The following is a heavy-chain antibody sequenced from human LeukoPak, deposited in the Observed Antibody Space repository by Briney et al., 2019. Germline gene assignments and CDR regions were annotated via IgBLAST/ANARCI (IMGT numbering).Heavy chain of an antibody. D-gene: IGHD3-10*01. Sequence: GASVKVSCKASGYTFTSYGISWVRQAPGQGLEWMGWISAYNGNTNYAQKLQGRVTMTTDTSTSTAYMELSRLRSDDTAVYYCARSRSGDNAFDIWGQGTMVPVSS. CDR2: ISAYNGNT. CDR1: GYTFTSYG. V-gene: IGHV1-18*01. CDR3: ARSRSGDNAFDI. J-gene: IGHJ3*02.